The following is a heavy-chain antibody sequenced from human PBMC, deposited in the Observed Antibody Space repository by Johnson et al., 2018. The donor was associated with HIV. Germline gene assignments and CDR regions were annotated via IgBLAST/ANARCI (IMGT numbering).Heavy chain of an antibody. CDR2: ISYDGSNK. Sequence: QMQLVESGGGVVQPGRSLRLSCAASGFTFSSYAMHWVRQAPGKGLEWVAVISYDGSNKYYADYVKGRFTISRDNSKNTLYLQMNSLRAEDTAVYYCARGGEYSSSLYAFDIWGQGTMVTVSS. J-gene: IGHJ3*02. D-gene: IGHD6-13*01. CDR3: ARGGEYSSSLYAFDI. CDR1: GFTFSSYA. V-gene: IGHV3-30-3*01.